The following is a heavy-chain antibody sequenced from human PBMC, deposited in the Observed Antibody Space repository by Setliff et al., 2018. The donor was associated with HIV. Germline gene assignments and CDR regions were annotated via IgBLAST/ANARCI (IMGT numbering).Heavy chain of an antibody. CDR2: ISGSGGST. CDR1: GFTFSNYA. Sequence: GGSLRLSCAASGFTFSNYAMSWVRQAPGKGLEWVSAISGSGGSTYYADSVKGRFTISSDNSKNTLYLQMNSLRAEDTAVYYCAKDLDIVVVPAAPDAFDIWGQGTMVTVSS. CDR3: AKDLDIVVVPAAPDAFDI. J-gene: IGHJ3*02. V-gene: IGHV3-23*01. D-gene: IGHD2-2*03.